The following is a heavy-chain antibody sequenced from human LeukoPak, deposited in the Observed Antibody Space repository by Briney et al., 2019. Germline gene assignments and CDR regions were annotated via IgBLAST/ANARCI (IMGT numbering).Heavy chain of an antibody. CDR2: IYHSGST. CDR3: ARDDYSNYGYFDL. J-gene: IGHJ2*01. V-gene: IGHV4-38-2*02. CDR1: GYSISSGYY. D-gene: IGHD4-11*01. Sequence: SETLSLTCTVSGYSISSGYYWGWIRQPPGKGLEWIGSIYHSGSTYYNPSLKSRVTISVDTSKNQFFLKLSSVTAADTAVYYCARDDYSNYGYFDLWAVAPWSLSPQ.